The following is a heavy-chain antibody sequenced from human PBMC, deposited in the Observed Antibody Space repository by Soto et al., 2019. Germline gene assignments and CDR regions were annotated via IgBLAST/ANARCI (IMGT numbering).Heavy chain of an antibody. CDR1: GGTFSSDA. D-gene: IGHD5-18*01. J-gene: IGHJ6*02. V-gene: IGHV1-69*13. CDR2: IIPNFGTT. Sequence: SVKVSCKASGGTFSSDAIDWVRQAPGQGLEWMGGIIPNFGTTNYAQKFQGRATITADESTSTVYMELSSLRSEDTAVYYCARDPVDTSMLTGYYGMDVWGQGTTVTVSS. CDR3: ARDPVDTSMLTGYYGMDV.